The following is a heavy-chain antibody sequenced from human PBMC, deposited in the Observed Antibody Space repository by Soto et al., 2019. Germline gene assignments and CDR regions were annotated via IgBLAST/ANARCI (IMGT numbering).Heavy chain of an antibody. CDR1: GFTFSSYG. Sequence: PGGSLRLSCAASGFTFSSYGMHWVRQAPGKGLEWVAVIWYDGSNKYYADSVKGRFTISRDNSKNTLYLQMNSLRAEDTAVYYCARDIAMYYYDSSGYYYYYYYGMDVWGQGTTVTVSS. V-gene: IGHV3-33*01. CDR3: ARDIAMYYYDSSGYYYYYYYGMDV. CDR2: IWYDGSNK. J-gene: IGHJ6*02. D-gene: IGHD3-22*01.